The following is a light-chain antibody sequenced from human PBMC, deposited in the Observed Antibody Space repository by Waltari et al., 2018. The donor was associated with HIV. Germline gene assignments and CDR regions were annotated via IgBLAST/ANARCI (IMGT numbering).Light chain of an antibody. V-gene: IGLV1-40*01. CDR3: QSWDDSLSGYV. CDR2: VNN. J-gene: IGLJ1*01. CDR1: KSNIGAGYA. Sequence: QSVLTQPPSLSGAPGQRVTISCTGSKSNIGAGYAVHWYQQVPGTAPKLLTYVNNNRPSGVPERFSGAKSDTSASLAITWLQAEDEADYYCQSWDDSLSGYVFGTGSKVTVL.